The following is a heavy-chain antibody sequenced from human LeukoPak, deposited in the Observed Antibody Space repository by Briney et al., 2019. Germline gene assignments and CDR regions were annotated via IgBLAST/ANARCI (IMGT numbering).Heavy chain of an antibody. CDR2: IRQNGLET. V-gene: IGHV3-7*01. Sequence: PGGSLRLSCTTSGFDFTNYCMTWVRQAPGKGLEWVANIRQNGLETDYLVSVKGRFTISRDNAKNSLYLQMNSLRAEDTAVYYCARDVVTSLNIVKYYYYGMDVWGQGTTVTVSS. CDR1: GFDFTNYC. D-gene: IGHD3-16*02. J-gene: IGHJ6*02. CDR3: ARDVVTSLNIVKYYYYGMDV.